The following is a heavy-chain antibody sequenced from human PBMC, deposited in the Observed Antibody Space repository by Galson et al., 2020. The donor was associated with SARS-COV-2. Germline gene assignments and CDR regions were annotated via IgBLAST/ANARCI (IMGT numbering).Heavy chain of an antibody. Sequence: ESGPTLVKPTQTLTLTCTFSGFSLSTSGMCVSWIRQPPAKALEWLARIDWDDDKYYSTSLKTRLTISKDTSKNQVGLTMTNMDPVDTATYYCARVESRTVTLDYWGQGSRGTGSS. D-gene: IGHD4-17*01. V-gene: IGHV2-70*11. CDR2: IDWDDDK. J-gene: IGHJ4*02. CDR1: GFSLSTSGMC. CDR3: ARVESRTVTLDY.